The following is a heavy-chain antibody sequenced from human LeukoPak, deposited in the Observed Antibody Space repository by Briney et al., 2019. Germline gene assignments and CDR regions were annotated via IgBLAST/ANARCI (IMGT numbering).Heavy chain of an antibody. J-gene: IGHJ4*02. CDR3: ARARYSSGWAFDY. CDR2: TRNKANSYTT. CDR1: GFTSSDHY. Sequence: GGSLRLSCAASGFTSSDHYMDWVRQAPGKGLEWVGRTRNKANSYTTEYAASVKGRFTISRDDSQNPLYLQMNSLKTEDTAVYYCARARYSSGWAFDYWGQGTLVTVSS. V-gene: IGHV3-72*01. D-gene: IGHD6-19*01.